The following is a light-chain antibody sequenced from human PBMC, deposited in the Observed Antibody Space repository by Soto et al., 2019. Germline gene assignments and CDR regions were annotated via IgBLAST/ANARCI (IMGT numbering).Light chain of an antibody. CDR2: DNN. Sequence: QSVLTQPPSVSAASGQKVTISGSGSSSNIGKNYVSWYQQLPGTAPKLLIYDNNKRPSGIPDRFSGSKSGTSATLGITGLQTGDEADYYCGTWDSSLSAVVFGGGTKLTVL. V-gene: IGLV1-51*01. J-gene: IGLJ2*01. CDR1: SSNIGKNY. CDR3: GTWDSSLSAVV.